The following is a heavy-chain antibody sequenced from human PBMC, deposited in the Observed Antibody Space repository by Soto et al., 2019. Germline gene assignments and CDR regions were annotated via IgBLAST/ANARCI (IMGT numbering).Heavy chain of an antibody. CDR3: AKDPSYYDFWSGYYSRMGNWFDP. V-gene: IGHV3-23*01. Sequence: GGSLRFSCAASGFTFSSYAMSWVRQAPGKGLEWVSAISGSGGSTYYADSVKGRFTISRDNSKNTLYLQMNSLRAEDTAVYYCAKDPSYYDFWSGYYSRMGNWFDPWGQGTLVTVSS. CDR1: GFTFSSYA. CDR2: ISGSGGST. D-gene: IGHD3-3*01. J-gene: IGHJ5*02.